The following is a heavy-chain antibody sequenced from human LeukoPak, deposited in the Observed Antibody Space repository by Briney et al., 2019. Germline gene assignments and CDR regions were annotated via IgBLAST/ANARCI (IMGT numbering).Heavy chain of an antibody. Sequence: GGSLRLSCTTSGFNFRAYWMGWVRQAPGKGLEWVANIHQHGSKENYLDSVKGRFTISRDNAKNSLYLQMNSLRAEDTAVYYCARDFVSSGYGYWGQGTLVTVSS. CDR3: ARDFVSSGYGY. J-gene: IGHJ4*02. CDR1: GFNFRAYW. V-gene: IGHV3-7*01. D-gene: IGHD5-12*01. CDR2: IHQHGSKE.